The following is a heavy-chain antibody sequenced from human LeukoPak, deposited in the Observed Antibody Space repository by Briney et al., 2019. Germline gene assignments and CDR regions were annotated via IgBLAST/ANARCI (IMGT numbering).Heavy chain of an antibody. CDR2: INPSGGST. CDR1: GYTFTSYY. Sequence: ASVKVSCKASGYTFTSYYVHWVRQAPGQGLEWMGIINPSGGSTSYAQKFQGRVTMTRDTSTSTVYMELSSLRSEDTAVYYCARDLGFHYGSDYWGQGTLVTVSS. V-gene: IGHV1-46*01. J-gene: IGHJ4*02. CDR3: ARDLGFHYGSDY. D-gene: IGHD4-17*01.